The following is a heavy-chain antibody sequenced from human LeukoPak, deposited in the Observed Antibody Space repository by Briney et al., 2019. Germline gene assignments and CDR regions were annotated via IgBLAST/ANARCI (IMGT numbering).Heavy chain of an antibody. CDR1: GFTFSDYY. J-gene: IGHJ4*02. Sequence: KAGGSLRLSCAASGFTFSDYYMSWIRQAPGKGLEWVSYISSSGSTIYYADSVKGRFTISRDNAKNSLYLQMNSLRGEDTAVYYCARVDTATWFDYWGQGTLVTVSS. V-gene: IGHV3-11*01. D-gene: IGHD5-18*01. CDR3: ARVDTATWFDY. CDR2: ISSSGSTI.